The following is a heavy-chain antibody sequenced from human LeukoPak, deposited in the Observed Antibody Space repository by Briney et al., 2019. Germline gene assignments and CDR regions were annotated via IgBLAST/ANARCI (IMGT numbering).Heavy chain of an antibody. J-gene: IGHJ3*02. CDR1: VGFISSCY. V-gene: IGHV4-59*01. CDR2: IYSSEST. Sequence: PSETLSLTCTVSVGFISSCYWRWIRQPSGKGREWRGYIYSSESTNYNPSLKSRVTISVDTSKNQFSLKLSSVTAADTAVYYCARELGYCSSTSCYGAFDIWGQGTMVTVSS. CDR3: ARELGYCSSTSCYGAFDI. D-gene: IGHD2-2*01.